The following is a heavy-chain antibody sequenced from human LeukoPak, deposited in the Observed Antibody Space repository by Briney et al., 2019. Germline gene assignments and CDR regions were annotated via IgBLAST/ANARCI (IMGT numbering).Heavy chain of an antibody. V-gene: IGHV1-69*05. Sequence: ASVKVSCKASGGTFSSYAISWVRQAPGQGLEWMGGIIPIFGTANYAQKFQGRVTITTDESTSTAYMELSSLRAEDTAVYYCAREGVVMDEYYFDYWGQGTLVTVSS. CDR1: GGTFSSYA. D-gene: IGHD3-3*01. J-gene: IGHJ4*02. CDR2: IIPIFGTA. CDR3: AREGVVMDEYYFDY.